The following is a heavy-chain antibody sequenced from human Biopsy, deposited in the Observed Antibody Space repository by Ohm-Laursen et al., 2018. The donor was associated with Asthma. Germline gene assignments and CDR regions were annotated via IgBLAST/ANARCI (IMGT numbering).Heavy chain of an antibody. CDR1: GFTFSSYS. CDR3: ARPRWGPYGY. Sequence: SLRLSCSASGFTFSSYSMNWVRQAPGKGLEWVSCISSSSSTIYYADSVKGRLTISRDNAKNSLYLQMNSLRDEDTAVYYCARPRWGPYGYWGQGTLVTVSS. J-gene: IGHJ4*02. CDR2: ISSSSSTI. D-gene: IGHD4-17*01. V-gene: IGHV3-48*02.